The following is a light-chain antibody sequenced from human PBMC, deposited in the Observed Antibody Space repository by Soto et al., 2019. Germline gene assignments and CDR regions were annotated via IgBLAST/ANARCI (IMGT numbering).Light chain of an antibody. CDR3: AAWDDILNGYV. CDR1: NSNIESNT. CDR2: SNY. J-gene: IGLJ1*01. Sequence: QSVLTQPPSASGTPGQRVTISCSGSNSNIESNTVTWYQQLPGTAPKLVIYSNYDRPSGVPDRFSGSTSGTSASLVIRGLQSEDEADYDCAAWDDILNGYVFGGGTTLTVL. V-gene: IGLV1-44*01.